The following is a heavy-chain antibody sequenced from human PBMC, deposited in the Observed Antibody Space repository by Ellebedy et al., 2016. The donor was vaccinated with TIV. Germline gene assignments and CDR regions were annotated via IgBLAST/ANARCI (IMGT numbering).Heavy chain of an antibody. D-gene: IGHD6-19*01. V-gene: IGHV1-18*01. J-gene: IGHJ6*02. CDR2: ISVYNGNT. CDR3: AREIIAVAGSYGMDV. Sequence: ASVKVSCXASGYSFTSYGISWVRQAPGQGLEWMGWISVYNGNTNYAQKLQGRVTMTTDTSTSTAYMELRSLRSDDTAVYYCAREIIAVAGSYGMDVWGQGTTVTVSS. CDR1: GYSFTSYG.